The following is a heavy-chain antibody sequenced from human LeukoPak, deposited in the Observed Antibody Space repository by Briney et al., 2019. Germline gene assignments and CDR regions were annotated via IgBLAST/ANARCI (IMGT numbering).Heavy chain of an antibody. V-gene: IGHV3-23*01. CDR1: GFTFSNYA. CDR3: ARYQGSWYAFDF. J-gene: IGHJ4*02. Sequence: GGSLRLSRAPSGFTFSNYAMRWVPQAPGKGLEWVSTITSTGDSTYYADSVKGRFTISRDNSKNTLYLQMNSLRVEDTAVYYCARYQGSWYAFDFWGQGTLVTVSS. D-gene: IGHD2-15*01. CDR2: ITSTGDST.